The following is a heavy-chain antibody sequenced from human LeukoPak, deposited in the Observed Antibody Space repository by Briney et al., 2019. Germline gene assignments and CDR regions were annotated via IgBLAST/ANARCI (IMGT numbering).Heavy chain of an antibody. Sequence: GESLKISCKGSGYSFTSYWIGWVRQMPGKGLEWMGIIYPGDSDTRYSPSFQGHITISADKSISTAYLQWSSLKASDTAMYYCARSISMAAGKLDYWGQGALVTVSS. D-gene: IGHD6-13*01. V-gene: IGHV5-51*06. CDR2: IYPGDSDT. CDR1: GYSFTSYW. CDR3: ARSISMAAGKLDY. J-gene: IGHJ4*02.